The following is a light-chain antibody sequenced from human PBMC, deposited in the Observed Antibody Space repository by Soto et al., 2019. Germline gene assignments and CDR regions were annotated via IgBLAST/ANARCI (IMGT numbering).Light chain of an antibody. CDR2: QDS. Sequence: SYELTQPPSVSVSPGQTASITCSGDKLGDKYACWYQQKPGQSPVLVIYQDSKRPSGIPERFSGSNSGNTATLTISGTQAMEEADYYCQAWDSSILVVFGGGTKLTVL. V-gene: IGLV3-1*01. J-gene: IGLJ2*01. CDR1: KLGDKY. CDR3: QAWDSSILVV.